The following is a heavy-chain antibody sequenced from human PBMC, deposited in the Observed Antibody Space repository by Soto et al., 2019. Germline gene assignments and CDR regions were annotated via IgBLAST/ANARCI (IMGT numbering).Heavy chain of an antibody. CDR1: GGSISTYY. Sequence: SETLSLTCTVSGGSISTYYWSWIRQPPGKGLEWIGYIYSSGSTNYNPSLKSRVTISVDASKNQLSLKLSSVTATDTAVYYCARGLTTATTPYDSWGQGTLVTVSS. D-gene: IGHD1-1*01. CDR3: ARGLTTATTPYDS. V-gene: IGHV4-59*01. CDR2: IYSSGST. J-gene: IGHJ4*02.